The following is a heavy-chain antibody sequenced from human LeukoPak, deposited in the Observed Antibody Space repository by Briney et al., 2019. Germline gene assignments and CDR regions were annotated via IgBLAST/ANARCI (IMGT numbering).Heavy chain of an antibody. CDR2: ISSSGSTI. D-gene: IGHD3-3*01. CDR1: GFTFSSYS. Sequence: PGGSLRLSCAASGFTFSSYSMNWVRQAPGKGLEWVSYISSSGSTIYYADSVKGRFTISRDNAKNSLYLQMNSLKTEDTAVYYCTTPGVEWSPLDCWGQGTLVTVS. V-gene: IGHV3-48*04. CDR3: TTPGVEWSPLDC. J-gene: IGHJ4*02.